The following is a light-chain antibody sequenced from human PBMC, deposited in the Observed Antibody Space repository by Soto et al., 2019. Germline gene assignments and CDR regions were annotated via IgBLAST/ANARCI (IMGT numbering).Light chain of an antibody. CDR1: QSVRGY. CDR3: QQRSNWPIT. Sequence: EIVLTQSPATLSLSPGERATLSCRASQSVRGYLAWYQQKPGQAPRFLIYDASNRATGIPARFSGSGSGTDFTLTISSLEPEDFAVYYCQQRSNWPITFGQGTRLEIK. V-gene: IGKV3-11*01. CDR2: DAS. J-gene: IGKJ5*01.